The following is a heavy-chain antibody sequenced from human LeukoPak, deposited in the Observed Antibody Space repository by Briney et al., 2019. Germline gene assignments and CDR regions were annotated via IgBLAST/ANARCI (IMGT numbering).Heavy chain of an antibody. J-gene: IGHJ5*02. CDR1: TYSISSDYY. CDR2: FYHSGTT. CDR3: ARATQDGFPNTFDP. Sequence: SEALSLTCTVSTYSISSDYYWGWIRPSPGKGLEWIASFYHSGTTYYNPSLKSRVSISVDTSKNQFSLSLTSVTAADTAVYYCARATQDGFPNTFDPWGQGALVTVSS. V-gene: IGHV4-38-2*02. D-gene: IGHD3-10*01.